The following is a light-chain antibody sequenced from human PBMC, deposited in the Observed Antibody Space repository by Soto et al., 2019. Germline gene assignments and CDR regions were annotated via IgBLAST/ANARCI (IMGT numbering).Light chain of an antibody. J-gene: IGKJ1*01. CDR1: QNIISN. CDR2: GAS. Sequence: IVMTQSPATLYVSPGERVTLSYRDNQNIISNLAWYQQKPGQAHSIIIYGASSRATGIKDRFSGSGSGTDFTLTIRRMEPEDFAVYYCKPYVSSKRTLGNWHKVDLK. V-gene: IGKV3-20*01. CDR3: KPYVSSKRT.